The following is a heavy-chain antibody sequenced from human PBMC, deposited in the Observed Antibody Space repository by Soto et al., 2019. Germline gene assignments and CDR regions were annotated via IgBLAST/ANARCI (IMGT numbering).Heavy chain of an antibody. CDR3: ARSLRYYDFGSGRYYDYGMDV. D-gene: IGHD3-3*01. V-gene: IGHV1-69*13. J-gene: IGHJ6*02. CDR1: GGTFSSYA. CDR2: IIPILGTA. Sequence: SVKVSCKASGGTFSSYAISWVRQAPGQGLEWMGGIIPILGTANYAQKFQGRVTITADESTSPAYMELSRLSPEDTAVYYCARSLRYYDFGSGRYYDYGMDVWGQGTTVTVSS.